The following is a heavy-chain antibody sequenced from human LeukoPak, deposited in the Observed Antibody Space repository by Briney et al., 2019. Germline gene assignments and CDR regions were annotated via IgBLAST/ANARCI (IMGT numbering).Heavy chain of an antibody. V-gene: IGHV3-7*03. Sequence: GGSLRLSCAASGFTFSSYWMSWVRQAPGKGLEWVANIKQDGSEKYYVDSVKGRFTISRDNAKNSLYLQMNSLRAEDTAVYYCARGTTSEVTAGDYWGRGTLVTVSS. CDR2: IKQDGSEK. D-gene: IGHD5-18*01. J-gene: IGHJ4*02. CDR1: GFTFSSYW. CDR3: ARGTTSEVTAGDY.